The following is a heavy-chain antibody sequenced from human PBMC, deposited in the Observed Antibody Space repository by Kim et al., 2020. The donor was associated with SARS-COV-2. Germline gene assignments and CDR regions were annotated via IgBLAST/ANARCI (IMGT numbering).Heavy chain of an antibody. CDR1: GYSFTSYW. J-gene: IGHJ6*04. D-gene: IGHD3-22*01. CDR3: AGHRRVVRAPNYGMDV. V-gene: IGHV5-10-1*01. CDR2: IDPSDSYT. Sequence: GESLKISCKGSGYSFTSYWISWVRQMPGKGLEWMGRIDPSDSYTNYSPSFQGHVTISADKSISTAYLQWSSLKASDTAVYYCAGHRRVVRAPNYGMDVWGEGTTVTVSS.